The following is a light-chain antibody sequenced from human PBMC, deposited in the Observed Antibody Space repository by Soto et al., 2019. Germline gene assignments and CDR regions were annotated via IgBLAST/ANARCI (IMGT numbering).Light chain of an antibody. V-gene: IGKV3-20*01. J-gene: IGKJ1*01. Sequence: EIVLTQSPGILSLSPGERASLSCGASQSISSSFLAWYQQKRGQAPRLLIHGASNRATGIPDRFSGSGSGTDFTLTINRLEPEDFAVYYCQQYGSSRWTFGQGTKVDIK. CDR1: QSISSSF. CDR3: QQYGSSRWT. CDR2: GAS.